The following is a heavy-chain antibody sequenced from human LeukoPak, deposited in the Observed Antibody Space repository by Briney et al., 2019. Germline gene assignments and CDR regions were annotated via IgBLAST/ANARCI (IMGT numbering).Heavy chain of an antibody. CDR3: ARSRSYYDFWSGYYNYFDY. CDR1: GFTFSNYW. V-gene: IGHV3-7*01. Sequence: GGSLRLSCAVSGFTFSNYWMSWVRQAPGKGLEWVANIKQDGSEKYYVDSVKGRFTISRDNAKNSLYLQMNSLRAEDTAVYYCARSRSYYDFWSGYYNYFDYWGQGTLVTVSS. J-gene: IGHJ4*02. CDR2: IKQDGSEK. D-gene: IGHD3-3*01.